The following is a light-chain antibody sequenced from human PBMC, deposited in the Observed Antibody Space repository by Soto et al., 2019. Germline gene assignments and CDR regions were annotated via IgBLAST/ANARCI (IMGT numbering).Light chain of an antibody. Sequence: QSVLTQPPSASGTPGQRVTISCSGSSSNIGSNTVNWYQQLPGTAPKLLIYNNNPRPSGVPDRFSGTKSGTSASLALSGLQAEDEDDYYCAAWDDSLNGLVFGTGTKLTVL. CDR1: SSNIGSNT. CDR3: AAWDDSLNGLV. V-gene: IGLV1-44*01. J-gene: IGLJ1*01. CDR2: NNN.